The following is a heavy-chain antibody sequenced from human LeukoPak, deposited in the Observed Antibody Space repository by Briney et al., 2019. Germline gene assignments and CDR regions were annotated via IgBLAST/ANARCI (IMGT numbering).Heavy chain of an antibody. CDR1: GFTFSRYW. CDR3: ARYYYNDNGYSEDAFDI. Sequence: GGSLRLSCAASGFTFSRYWMTWVRQAPGKGLEWVANIKEDGSEKNYVDSVEGRFTISRDNAKNSLYLQINSLRADDTAVYYCARYYYNDNGYSEDAFDIWGQGTMVTVSS. J-gene: IGHJ3*02. V-gene: IGHV3-7*01. CDR2: IKEDGSEK. D-gene: IGHD3-22*01.